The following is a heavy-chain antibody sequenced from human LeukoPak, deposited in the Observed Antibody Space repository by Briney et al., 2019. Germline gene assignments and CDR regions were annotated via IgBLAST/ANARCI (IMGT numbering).Heavy chain of an antibody. D-gene: IGHD3-22*01. CDR1: GGSISSGSYY. Sequence: SETLSLTCTVSGGSISSGSYYWSWIRQPAGKGLEWIGRIYTSGSTNYNPSLKSRVTISVDTSKNQFSLKLSSVTAADTAVYYCARALGTIDSSGYYHWYFDLWGRGTLVTVSS. J-gene: IGHJ2*01. V-gene: IGHV4-61*02. CDR2: IYTSGST. CDR3: ARALGTIDSSGYYHWYFDL.